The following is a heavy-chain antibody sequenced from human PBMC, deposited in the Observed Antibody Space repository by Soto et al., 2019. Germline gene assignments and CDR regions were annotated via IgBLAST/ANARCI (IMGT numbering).Heavy chain of an antibody. V-gene: IGHV3-21*01. J-gene: IGHJ5*02. D-gene: IGHD1-26*01. Sequence: PGGSLRLSCAASGFTFSSFTMHWVRQAPGKGLQWVSSITTSSAYIYYADSVKGRFTISRDNAKNSLYLQMNSLGADDSAVYYCARERWERNWFDPWGQGTLVTVSS. CDR1: GFTFSSFT. CDR3: ARERWERNWFDP. CDR2: ITTSSAYI.